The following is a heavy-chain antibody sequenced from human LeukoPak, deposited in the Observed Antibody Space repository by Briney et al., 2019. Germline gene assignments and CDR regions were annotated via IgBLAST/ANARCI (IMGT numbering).Heavy chain of an antibody. V-gene: IGHV4-39*01. D-gene: IGHD3-22*01. J-gene: IGHJ4*02. Sequence: SETLSLTCSVSGASVTMGGYYWAWIRQPPGKGLEWIGTFHFSGSTYYNPSLKSRVTISVDTSKNSVSLMLRSVTAADTAVYFCARPFQDYDKGTFFYFFDFWGQGILVTVSS. CDR3: ARPFQDYDKGTFFYFFDF. CDR2: FHFSGST. CDR1: GASVTMGGYY.